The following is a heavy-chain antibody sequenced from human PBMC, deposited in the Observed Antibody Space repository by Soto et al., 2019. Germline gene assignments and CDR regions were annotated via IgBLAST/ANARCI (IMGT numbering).Heavy chain of an antibody. CDR3: AKTGESGYDWGWFDP. D-gene: IGHD5-12*01. CDR2: ISSDGSNK. V-gene: IGHV3-30*18. J-gene: IGHJ5*02. Sequence: QVQLVESGGGVVQPGRSLRLSCAASGFTFSSYGMHWVRQAPGKGLERVAVISSDGSNKHYADSVKGRFTISRDNSKNTLYLQMNSLRPEDTAVYYCAKTGESGYDWGWFDPWGQGTLVTVSS. CDR1: GFTFSSYG.